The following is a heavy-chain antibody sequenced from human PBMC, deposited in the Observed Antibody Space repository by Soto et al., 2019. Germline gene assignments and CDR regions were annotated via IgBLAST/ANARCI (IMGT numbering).Heavy chain of an antibody. CDR3: ARLKGAVAGTSQLLYYFDY. Sequence: SETLSLTCTVSGGSISSYYWSWIRQPPGKGLEWIGYIYYSGSTNYNPSLKSRVTISVDTSKNQFSLKLSSVTAADTAVYYCARLKGAVAGTSQLLYYFDYWGQGTLVTVSS. CDR2: IYYSGST. CDR1: GGSISSYY. V-gene: IGHV4-59*08. J-gene: IGHJ4*02. D-gene: IGHD6-19*01.